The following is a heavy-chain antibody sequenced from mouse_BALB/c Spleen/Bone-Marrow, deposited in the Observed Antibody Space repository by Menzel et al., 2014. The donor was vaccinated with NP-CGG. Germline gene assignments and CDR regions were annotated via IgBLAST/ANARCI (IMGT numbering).Heavy chain of an antibody. Sequence: EVKLMESGGGLVQPGGSLKLSCAASGFDFSRYWMSWVRQAPGKGLEWIGEISPDSSTINYTPSLKDKFIISRDNAKNTLYLQMSKARSEDTALYYRARLYYYGNFAYWGQGTTLTVSS. D-gene: IGHD1-1*01. CDR2: ISPDSSTI. CDR3: ARLYYYGNFAY. V-gene: IGHV4-1*02. J-gene: IGHJ2*01. CDR1: GFDFSRYW.